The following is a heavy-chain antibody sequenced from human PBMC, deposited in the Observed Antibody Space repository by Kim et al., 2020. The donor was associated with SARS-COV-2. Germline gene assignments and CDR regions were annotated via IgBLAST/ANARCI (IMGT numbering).Heavy chain of an antibody. D-gene: IGHD3-10*01. V-gene: IGHV4-39*01. J-gene: IGHJ4*02. CDR3: VRRYGSGSYYNNYLDY. CDR1: GGSISVTTHY. Sequence: SETLSLTCTVTGGSISVTTHYWGWIRQFPGKGLEWIGTVYYSGNSYFKPSLSRRATISVDTSKNQFSLNLSSVTAADTAVYYCVRRYGSGSYYNNYLDYWGQGSLVTVSS. CDR2: VYYSGNS.